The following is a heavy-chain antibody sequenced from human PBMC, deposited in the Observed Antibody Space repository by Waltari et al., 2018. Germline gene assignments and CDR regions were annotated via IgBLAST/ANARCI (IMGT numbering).Heavy chain of an antibody. CDR1: GDTISGYY. Sequence: QVQLQQWGAGLLRPSETLSLSCGLQGDTISGYYWSWIRQAPGKGLQWIGQVHHSGTTNYNPSLKNRLNISGDRSKNQIYLRLTSVTAADTGVYYCARGGGFSGHDSHYFDFWGQGDLVTVSS. D-gene: IGHD5-12*01. CDR3: ARGGGFSGHDSHYFDF. J-gene: IGHJ4*02. V-gene: IGHV4-34*01. CDR2: VHHSGTT.